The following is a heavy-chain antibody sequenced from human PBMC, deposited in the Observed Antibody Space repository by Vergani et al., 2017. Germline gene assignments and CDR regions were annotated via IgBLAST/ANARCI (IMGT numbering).Heavy chain of an antibody. CDR3: AREVYGDLLRTIKFDY. Sequence: QVQLQESGPGLLKPSETLSLTCTVSGGSISSYYWSWIRQPPGKGLEWIGYIYYSGSTNYNPSLKSRVTMSVDTSKNQFSLKLSSVTAADTAVYYCAREVYGDLLRTIKFDYWGQGTLVTVSS. V-gene: IGHV4-59*12. CDR2: IYYSGST. CDR1: GGSISSYY. D-gene: IGHD4-17*01. J-gene: IGHJ4*02.